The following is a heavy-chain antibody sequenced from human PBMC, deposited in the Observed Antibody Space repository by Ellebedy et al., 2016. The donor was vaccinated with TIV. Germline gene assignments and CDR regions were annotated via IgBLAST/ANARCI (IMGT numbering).Heavy chain of an antibody. CDR2: IYSDGST. V-gene: IGHV3-53*01. D-gene: IGHD1-26*01. CDR3: ARAKRGSYYSAFDI. Sequence: GGSLRLXXAASGVNVSSNYMSWVRQAPGKGLEWVSIIYSDGSTYYADSVKGRFTLSRDISKNTLFLQMNSLRAGDTAVYYCARAKRGSYYSAFDIWGQGTMVTVSS. CDR1: GVNVSSNY. J-gene: IGHJ3*02.